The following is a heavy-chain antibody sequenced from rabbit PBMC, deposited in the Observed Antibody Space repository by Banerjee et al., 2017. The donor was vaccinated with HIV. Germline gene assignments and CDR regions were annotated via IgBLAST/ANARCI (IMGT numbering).Heavy chain of an antibody. CDR1: GFTFSGYW. CDR3: ARGRSAGYTVGAVL. Sequence: QSLEESGGDLVKPGTSLTLTCTASGFTFSGYWMSWVRQAPGKGLEWIACIYAGGSGSTYYASWAKGRFTISKTSSTTVTLQMTSLTAADTATYFCARGRSAGYTVGAVLWGQG. CDR2: IYAGGSGST. J-gene: IGHJ4*01. V-gene: IGHV1S40*01. D-gene: IGHD7-1*01.